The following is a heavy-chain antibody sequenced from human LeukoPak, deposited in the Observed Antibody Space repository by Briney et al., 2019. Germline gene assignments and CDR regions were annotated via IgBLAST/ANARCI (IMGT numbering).Heavy chain of an antibody. D-gene: IGHD2-15*01. CDR3: ARDHLGYCSGGSCHGGYYYYYYGMDV. Sequence: SETLSLTCTVSGGSITSSSHYWGWIRQPPGKGLEWIGSIYYSGDTYYNPPLKSRVTISVDTSKSQFSLRLSSVTAADTAVYYCARDHLGYCSGGSCHGGYYYYYYGMDVWGQGTTVTVS. J-gene: IGHJ6*02. CDR1: GGSITSSSHY. V-gene: IGHV4-39*02. CDR2: IYYSGDT.